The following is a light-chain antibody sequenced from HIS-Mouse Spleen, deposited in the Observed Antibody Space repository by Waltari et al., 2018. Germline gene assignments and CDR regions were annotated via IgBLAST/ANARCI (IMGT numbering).Light chain of an antibody. CDR3: SSYTSSSTV. J-gene: IGLJ1*01. CDR1: SSDVGSYNR. CDR2: EVS. V-gene: IGLV2-18*02. Sequence: QSALTQPPSVSGSPGQSVTISCTGTSSDVGSYNRVSWYQQPPGTAPKLLIYEVSNRPSGVPARFSASKPGNTASLTISGLQAEDEADYYCSSYTSSSTVFGTGTKVTVL.